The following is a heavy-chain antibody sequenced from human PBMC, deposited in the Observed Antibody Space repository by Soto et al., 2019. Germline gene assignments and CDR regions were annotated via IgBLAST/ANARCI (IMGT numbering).Heavy chain of an antibody. D-gene: IGHD3-22*01. Sequence: GGSLRLSCAASGLTFSSYGMHWVRQDPGRGLEWVAVISYDGSNKNYADSVKGRFTISRDNSKNTVYLQMNSLRAEDTALYYCAKDTYYHDSSGYYIFDYWGQGTLVTVSS. CDR2: ISYDGSNK. CDR3: AKDTYYHDSSGYYIFDY. J-gene: IGHJ4*02. V-gene: IGHV3-30*18. CDR1: GLTFSSYG.